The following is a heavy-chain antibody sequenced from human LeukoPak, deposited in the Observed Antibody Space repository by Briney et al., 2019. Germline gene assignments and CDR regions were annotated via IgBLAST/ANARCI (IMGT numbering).Heavy chain of an antibody. CDR1: GFTFSSYG. J-gene: IGHJ4*02. CDR3: AKVVYYYDSSGYDY. CDR2: IRHDGSNK. V-gene: IGHV3-30*02. Sequence: PGGSLRLSCAASGFTFSSYGIHWIRQAPGKGLEWVAFIRHDGSNKYYADSVKGRFTISRDNSKNTLYLQMNSLRAEDTAVYYCAKVVYYYDSSGYDYWGQGTLVTVSS. D-gene: IGHD3-22*01.